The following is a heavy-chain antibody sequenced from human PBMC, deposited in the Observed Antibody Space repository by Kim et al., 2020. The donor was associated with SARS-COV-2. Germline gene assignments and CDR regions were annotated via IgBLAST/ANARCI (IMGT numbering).Heavy chain of an antibody. Sequence: GGSLRLSCAASGFTFSSYWMSWVRQAPGKGLEWVANIKQDGSEMFYVASVRGRFTISRDNAKHSLYLQMNSLRGGDTAVYYCARSMGSQYALHYSGQGTL. D-gene: IGHD3-10*01. V-gene: IGHV3-7*01. CDR2: IKQDGSEM. CDR3: ARSMGSQYALHY. J-gene: IGHJ4*02. CDR1: GFTFSSYW.